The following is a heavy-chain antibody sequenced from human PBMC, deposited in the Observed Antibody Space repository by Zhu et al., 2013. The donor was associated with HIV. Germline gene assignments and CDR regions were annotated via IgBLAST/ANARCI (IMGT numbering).Heavy chain of an antibody. CDR1: GFTFSSYG. CDR3: ARVLSSPAGY. Sequence: VQLVESGGGVVQPGRSLRLSCAASGFTFSSYGMHWVRQAPGKGLEWVAVISYDGSNKYYADSVKGRFTISRDNSKNTLYLQMNSLRAEDTAVYYCARVLSSPAGYWGQGTLVTVSS. V-gene: IGHV3-30*03. J-gene: IGHJ4*02. CDR2: ISYDGSNK. D-gene: IGHD3-16*02.